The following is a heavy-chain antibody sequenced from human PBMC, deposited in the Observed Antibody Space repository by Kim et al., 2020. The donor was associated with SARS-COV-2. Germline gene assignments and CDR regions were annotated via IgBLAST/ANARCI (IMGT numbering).Heavy chain of an antibody. D-gene: IGHD3-22*01. CDR1: GGTFSSYA. Sequence: SVKVSCKASGGTFSSYAISWVRQAPGQGLEWMGGIIPIFGTANYAQKFQGRVTITADESTSTAYMELSSLRSEDTAVYYCARGVGGYYYDSSGYFFDYWGQGTLVTVSS. CDR3: ARGVGGYYYDSSGYFFDY. CDR2: IIPIFGTA. V-gene: IGHV1-69*13. J-gene: IGHJ4*02.